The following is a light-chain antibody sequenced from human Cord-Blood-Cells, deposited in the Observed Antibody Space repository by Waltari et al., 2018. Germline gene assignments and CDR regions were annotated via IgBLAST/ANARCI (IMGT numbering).Light chain of an antibody. V-gene: IGKV1-5*03. CDR3: QQYNSYSWT. J-gene: IGKJ1*01. Sequence: DIQMTQSPSTLSASVGDRVTITCRASQSISSWLAWYQQKPGKAPKLLIYKAFSSESGVPSRFSGSGSGTEFTLTSSSLQPDDFATDYCQQYNSYSWTFGQGTKVEIK. CDR2: KAF. CDR1: QSISSW.